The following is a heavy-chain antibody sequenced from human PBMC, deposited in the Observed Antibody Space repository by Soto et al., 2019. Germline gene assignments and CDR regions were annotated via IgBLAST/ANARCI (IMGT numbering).Heavy chain of an antibody. J-gene: IGHJ3*02. V-gene: IGHV3-23*01. CDR3: AKGSSWGSGSYDAFDI. CDR2: ISGSGGST. D-gene: IGHD3-10*01. Sequence: HPGGSLRLSCAASGFTFSSYAMSWVRQAPGKGLEWASAISGSGGSTYYADSVKGRFTISRDNSKNTLYLQMNSLRAEDTAVYYCAKGSSWGSGSYDAFDIWGQGTMVTVSS. CDR1: GFTFSSYA.